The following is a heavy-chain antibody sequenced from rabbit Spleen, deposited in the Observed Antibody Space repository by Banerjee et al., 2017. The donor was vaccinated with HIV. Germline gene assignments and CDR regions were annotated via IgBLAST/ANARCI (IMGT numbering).Heavy chain of an antibody. CDR2: IVGSSSGFT. J-gene: IGHJ6*01. CDR1: GLDFSSNDY. D-gene: IGHD8-1*01. Sequence: QSLEESGGDLVKPGASLTLTCKASGLDFSSNDYMCWVRQAPGKGLEWISCIVGSSSGFTYSATWAKGRFTISKTSSTTVTLQMTSLTVADTATHFCARDTGSSFSSYGMDLWGQGTLVTVS. V-gene: IGHV1S40*01. CDR3: ARDTGSSFSSYGMDL.